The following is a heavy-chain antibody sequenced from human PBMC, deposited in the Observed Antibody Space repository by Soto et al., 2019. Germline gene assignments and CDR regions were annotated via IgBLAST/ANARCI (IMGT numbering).Heavy chain of an antibody. D-gene: IGHD5-18*01. CDR1: GFPFSTYG. J-gene: IGHJ4*02. CDR2: ISYEGSNK. V-gene: IGHV3-30*18. Sequence: QVQLVESGGGVVQPGRSLRLSCAASGFPFSTYGMHWVRQAPGKGLEWVAVISYEGSNKYYADSVKGRFTISRDNSKNTLYLQRSSLRAEDTAVYYCAKGFSYSVIDYWGQGTLVTVSS. CDR3: AKGFSYSVIDY.